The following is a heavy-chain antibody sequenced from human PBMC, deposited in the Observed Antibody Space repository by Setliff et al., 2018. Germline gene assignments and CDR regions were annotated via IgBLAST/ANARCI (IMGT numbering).Heavy chain of an antibody. CDR3: ARHRAVAGAYYFDF. D-gene: IGHD6-19*01. CDR1: VYSISRDCH. CDR2: IYYSGNT. J-gene: IGHJ4*02. Sequence: PSETLSLTCAVSVYSISRDCHWGWIRQPPGKGLEWIGSIYYSGNTYYNASLKGRVTISGDTSKNQFSLKLTAVTAADTAIHYCARHRAVAGAYYFDFWGQGTLVTVSS. V-gene: IGHV4-38-2*01.